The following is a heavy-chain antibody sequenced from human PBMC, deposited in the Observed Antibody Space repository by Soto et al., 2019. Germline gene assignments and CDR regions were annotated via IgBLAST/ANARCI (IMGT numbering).Heavy chain of an antibody. CDR1: GFNVDDYG. CDR3: VRSGDYRSGSYWYFFDY. Sequence: SGGSLRLSCTMSGFNVDDYGMSWVRHFPGKGLEWVSGIYWKGGNRHYADSVKGRFTITRDNAKNSLYLQLDSLRAEDTALYYCVRSGDYRSGSYWYFFDYWGQGTQVTVSS. D-gene: IGHD3-10*01. V-gene: IGHV3-20*04. J-gene: IGHJ4*02. CDR2: IYWKGGNR.